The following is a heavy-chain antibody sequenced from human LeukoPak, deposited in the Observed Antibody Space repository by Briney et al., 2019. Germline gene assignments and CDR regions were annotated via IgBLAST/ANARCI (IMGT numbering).Heavy chain of an antibody. D-gene: IGHD1-7*01. V-gene: IGHV4-4*07. CDR3: ARDPWNSPNLGEVV. Sequence: PSETLSLTCTVSGGSISSYYWSWIRQPAGKGLEWIGRIYTSGSTNYNPSLKSRVTMSVDTSKNQFSLKLSSVTAADTAVYYCARDPWNSPNLGEVVWGQGTLVTVSS. CDR1: GGSISSYY. CDR2: IYTSGST. J-gene: IGHJ4*02.